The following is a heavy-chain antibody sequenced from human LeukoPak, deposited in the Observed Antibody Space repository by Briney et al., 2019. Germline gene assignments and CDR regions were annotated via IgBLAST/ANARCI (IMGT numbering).Heavy chain of an antibody. CDR1: GYTFTSYY. Sequence: ALVKVSCKTSGYTFTSYYMHWVRQAPGRGLEWMGWVNPTSGGTNYAQKFQGRVTMTRDTSISTAYMELSRLRSDDTAVYYCARVYYYYDSSGILTLYFDYWGQGTLVTVSS. CDR2: VNPTSGGT. J-gene: IGHJ4*02. CDR3: ARVYYYYDSSGILTLYFDY. D-gene: IGHD3-22*01. V-gene: IGHV1-2*02.